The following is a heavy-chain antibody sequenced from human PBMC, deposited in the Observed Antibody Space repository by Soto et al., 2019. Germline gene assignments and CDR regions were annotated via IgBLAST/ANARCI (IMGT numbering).Heavy chain of an antibody. V-gene: IGHV1-69*06. D-gene: IGHD5-12*01. CDR2: IIPIFGTA. CDR1: GGTFSRYA. Sequence: SVKVSCKASGGTFSRYAVTWVRQAPGQGLEWVGGIIPIFGTANYAQKFDGRVTITADTSTSTVYMELSSLRSDDTAVYYCASGGWLQLRGSWLDPWGQGTRVTVS. CDR3: ASGGWLQLRGSWLDP. J-gene: IGHJ5*02.